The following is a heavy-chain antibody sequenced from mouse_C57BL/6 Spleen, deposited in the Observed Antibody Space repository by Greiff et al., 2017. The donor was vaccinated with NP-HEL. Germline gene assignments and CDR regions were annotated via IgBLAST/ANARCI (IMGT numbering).Heavy chain of an antibody. CDR2: INPNYGTT. CDR1: GYSFTDYN. D-gene: IGHD4-1*01. V-gene: IGHV1-39*01. Sequence: EVQLQESGPELVKPGASVKISCKASGYSFTDYNMNWVKQSNGKSLEWIGVINPNYGTTSYNQKFKGKATLTVDQSSSTAYMQLNSLTSEDSAVYYCAREETRTGTGAMDYWGQGTSVTVSS. J-gene: IGHJ4*01. CDR3: AREETRTGTGAMDY.